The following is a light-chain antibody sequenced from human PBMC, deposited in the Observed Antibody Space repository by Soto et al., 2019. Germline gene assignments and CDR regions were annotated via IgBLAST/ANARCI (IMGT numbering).Light chain of an antibody. CDR1: NSDVGSYNL. CDR2: EVS. J-gene: IGLJ1*01. CDR3: CSYAGSSSPYV. Sequence: SVLTQPASVSGSPGQSITISCTGTNSDVGSYNLVSWYQQHPGKAPKLMIYEVSKRPSGVSNRFSGSKSGNTASLTISGLQAEDEADYYCCSYAGSSSPYVFGTGTKVTVL. V-gene: IGLV2-23*02.